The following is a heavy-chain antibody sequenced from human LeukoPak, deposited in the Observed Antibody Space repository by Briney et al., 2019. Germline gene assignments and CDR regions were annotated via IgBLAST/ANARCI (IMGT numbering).Heavy chain of an antibody. D-gene: IGHD3-22*01. V-gene: IGHV4-34*01. CDR3: ARHRTHDSSLYYFDY. Sequence: PSETLSLTRAVYGGSFSGYYWSWIRQPPGKGLEWIGEINHSGSTNYNPSLKSRVTISVDTSKNQFSLKLSSVTAADTAVYYCARHRTHDSSLYYFDYWGQGTLVTVSS. CDR1: GGSFSGYY. CDR2: INHSGST. J-gene: IGHJ4*02.